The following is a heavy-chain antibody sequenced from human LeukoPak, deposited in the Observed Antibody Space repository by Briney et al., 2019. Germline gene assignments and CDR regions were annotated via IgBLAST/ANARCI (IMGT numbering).Heavy chain of an antibody. CDR3: TKGYSSGYIEDY. J-gene: IGHJ4*02. CDR1: GFRFSDAW. D-gene: IGHD3-22*01. V-gene: IGHV3-15*01. Sequence: GGSLRLSCAASGFRFSDAWMSWVRQAPGKGLEWVGRIKRKIDGERTDYVESVKGRFIISRDDSTNTLFLQMNSLKIEDTAVYYCTKGYSSGYIEDYWGQGTRVSVSS. CDR2: IKRKIDGERT.